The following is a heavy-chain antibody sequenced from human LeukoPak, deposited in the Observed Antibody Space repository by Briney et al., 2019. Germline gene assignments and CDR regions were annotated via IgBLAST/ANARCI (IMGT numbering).Heavy chain of an antibody. Sequence: GASVKVSCKASGYTFTSYAMNWVRQAPGQGLEWMGWINTNTGNPTYAQGFTGRFVFSLDTSVSTAYLQISSLKTEDTAVYYCARASTGVPEIYCYYYMDVWGKGTTVTVSS. CDR1: GYTFTSYA. D-gene: IGHD7-27*01. CDR3: ARASTGVPEIYCYYYMDV. J-gene: IGHJ6*03. CDR2: INTNTGNP. V-gene: IGHV7-4-1*02.